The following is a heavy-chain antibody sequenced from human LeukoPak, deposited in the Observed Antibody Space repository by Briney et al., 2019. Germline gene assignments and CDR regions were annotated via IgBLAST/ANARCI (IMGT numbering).Heavy chain of an antibody. CDR2: ISGSGGST. J-gene: IGHJ4*02. CDR1: GFTFSSYA. D-gene: IGHD6-13*01. CDR3: ARGPRIAAAGFNVDY. Sequence: GGSLRLSCAASGFTFSSYAMSWVRQAPGKGLEWVSAISGSGGSTYYADSVKGRFTISRDNSKNTLYLQMNSLRAEDTAVYYCARGPRIAAAGFNVDYWGQGTLVTVSS. V-gene: IGHV3-23*01.